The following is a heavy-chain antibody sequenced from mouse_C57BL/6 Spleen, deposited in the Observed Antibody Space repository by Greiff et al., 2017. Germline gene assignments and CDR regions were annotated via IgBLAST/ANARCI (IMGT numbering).Heavy chain of an antibody. CDR2: IDPEDGET. V-gene: IGHV14-2*01. J-gene: IGHJ4*01. D-gene: IGHD2-5*01. Sequence: EVMLVESGAELVKPGASVKLSCTASGFNIKDYYMHWVKQRTEQGLEWIGRIDPEDGETKYAPKFQGKATITADTSSNTAYLQLSSQTSEDTAVYYCAADYSTLYAMDYWGQGTSVTVSS. CDR1: GFNIKDYY. CDR3: AADYSTLYAMDY.